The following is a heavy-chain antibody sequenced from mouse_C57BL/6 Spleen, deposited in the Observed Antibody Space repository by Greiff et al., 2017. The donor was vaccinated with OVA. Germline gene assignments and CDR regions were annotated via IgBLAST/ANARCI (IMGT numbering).Heavy chain of an antibody. Sequence: QVQLQPSGAELVQPGASVKMSCKASGYTFTSYWITWVKQRPGQGLEWIGDIYPGSGSTNYNEKFKSKATLTVDTSSSTAYMQLSSLTSEDSAVYYCARETDYFDYWGQGTTLTVSS. V-gene: IGHV1-55*01. CDR2: IYPGSGST. CDR1: GYTFTSYW. J-gene: IGHJ2*01. CDR3: ARETDYFDY.